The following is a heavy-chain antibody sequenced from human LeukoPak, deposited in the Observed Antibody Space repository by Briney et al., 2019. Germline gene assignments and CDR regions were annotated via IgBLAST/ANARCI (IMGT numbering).Heavy chain of an antibody. J-gene: IGHJ3*02. D-gene: IGHD4-23*01. CDR2: INSDGSSI. CDR1: GFTFSSHW. V-gene: IGHV3-74*01. Sequence: GGSLRLSCAASGFTFSSHWMHWVRQAPGKGLVWVSRINSDGSSISYADSVKGRFTISRDNAKNSLYLQMNSLRAEDTAVYYCASGGNSLHAFDIWGQGTMVTVSS. CDR3: ASGGNSLHAFDI.